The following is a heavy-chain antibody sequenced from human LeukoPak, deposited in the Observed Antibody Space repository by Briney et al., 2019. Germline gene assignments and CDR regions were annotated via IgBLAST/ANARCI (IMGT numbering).Heavy chain of an antibody. V-gene: IGHV4-4*07. CDR1: GGSISSYY. Sequence: PSETLSLTCTVSGGSISSYYWSWIRQPAGKGLEWIGRIYTSGSTNYNPSLKSRVTMSVDTSKNQFSLKLSSVTAADTAVYYCAKASIDYYDSSGYFDYWGQGTLVTVSS. CDR3: AKASIDYYDSSGYFDY. D-gene: IGHD3-22*01. J-gene: IGHJ4*02. CDR2: IYTSGST.